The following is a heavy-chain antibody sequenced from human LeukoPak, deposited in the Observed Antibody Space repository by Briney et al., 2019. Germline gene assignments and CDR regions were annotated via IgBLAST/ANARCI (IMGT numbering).Heavy chain of an antibody. D-gene: IGHD3-3*01. CDR1: GFTFSSYA. Sequence: PGGSLRLSCAASGFTFSSYAMSWVRQAPGKGLEWVSAISGSGGSTYYADSVKGRFTISRDNSENTLYLQMNSLRAEDTAVYYCAKVTYYDFWSGYYNDYWGQGTLVTVSS. J-gene: IGHJ4*02. CDR3: AKVTYYDFWSGYYNDY. V-gene: IGHV3-23*01. CDR2: ISGSGGST.